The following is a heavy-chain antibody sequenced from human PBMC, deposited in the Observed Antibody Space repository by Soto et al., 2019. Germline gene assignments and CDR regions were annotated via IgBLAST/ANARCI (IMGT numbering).Heavy chain of an antibody. CDR3: ARQGSSWFDYYYYYGMDV. CDR2: ISAYNGNT. D-gene: IGHD6-13*01. V-gene: IGHV1-18*01. CDR1: GYTFTSYG. J-gene: IGHJ6*02. Sequence: EASVKVSCKASGYTFTSYGISWVRQAPGQGLEWMGWISAYNGNTNYAQKLQGRATMTTDTSTSTAYMELRSLRSDDTAVYYCARQGSSWFDYYYYYGMDVWGQGTTVTVSS.